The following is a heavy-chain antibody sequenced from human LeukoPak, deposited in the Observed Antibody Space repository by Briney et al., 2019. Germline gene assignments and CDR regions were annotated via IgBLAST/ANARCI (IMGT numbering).Heavy chain of an antibody. D-gene: IGHD6-13*01. CDR3: GWAQQGAAGGRYYYHGVDV. V-gene: IGHV4-31*03. CDR1: GGSISSAGYY. Sequence: SETLSLTCTVSGGSISSAGYYWSWIRQHPGKGLEWIGYIYYSGSTYYNPSLKSRVIISVDTSKNQFSLKLSSVTAADTAVYYCGWAQQGAAGGRYYYHGVDVWGQGTTVTVSS. CDR2: IYYSGST. J-gene: IGHJ6*02.